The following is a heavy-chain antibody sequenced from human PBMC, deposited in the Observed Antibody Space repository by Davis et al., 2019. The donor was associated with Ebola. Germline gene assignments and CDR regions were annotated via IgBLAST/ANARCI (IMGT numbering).Heavy chain of an antibody. V-gene: IGHV3-48*04. D-gene: IGHD6-19*01. CDR1: GFTFSSYS. J-gene: IGHJ3*02. CDR3: ARTEWLVYAFDI. CDR2: ISSSGSTI. Sequence: GESLKISCAASGFTFSSYSMNWVRQAPGKGLEWVSYISSSGSTIYYADSVKGRFTISRDNAKNSLYLQMNSLRAEDTAVYYCARTEWLVYAFDIWGQGTMVTVSS.